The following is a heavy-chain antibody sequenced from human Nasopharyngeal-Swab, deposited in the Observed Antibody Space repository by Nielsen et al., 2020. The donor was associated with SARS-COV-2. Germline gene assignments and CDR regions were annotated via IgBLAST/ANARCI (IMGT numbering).Heavy chain of an antibody. CDR2: IIPILGIA. CDR1: GGTFSSYA. V-gene: IGHV1-69*04. CDR3: AINTRHDYYYYYYMDV. J-gene: IGHJ6*03. Sequence: SVKVSCKASGGTFSSYAISWVRQAPGQGLEWMGRIIPILGIANYAQKFQGRVTITADKSTSTAYMELSSLRSEDTAVYYCAINTRHDYYYYYYMDVWGKGTTVTVSS.